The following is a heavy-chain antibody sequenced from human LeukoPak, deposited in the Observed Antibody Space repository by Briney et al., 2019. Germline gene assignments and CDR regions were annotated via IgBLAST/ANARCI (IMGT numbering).Heavy chain of an antibody. Sequence: GRSLRLSCAASGFTFSSYGMHWIRQAPGKGLEWVAVIWYDGSNKYYADSVKGRVTISRDNSKNTLYLQMNSLRAEDTAVYYCARDGGDYNTYYFDYWGQGTLVTVSS. D-gene: IGHD4-17*01. V-gene: IGHV3-33*01. CDR1: GFTFSSYG. J-gene: IGHJ4*02. CDR2: IWYDGSNK. CDR3: ARDGGDYNTYYFDY.